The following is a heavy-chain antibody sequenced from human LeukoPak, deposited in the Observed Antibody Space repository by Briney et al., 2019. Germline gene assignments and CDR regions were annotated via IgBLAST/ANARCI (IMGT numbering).Heavy chain of an antibody. D-gene: IGHD2-2*01. CDR1: GFTFSSYS. V-gene: IGHV3-21*01. Sequence: PGGSLRLSCAASGFTFSSYSMNWVRRAPGKGLEWVSSISSSSSYMYYADSVKGRFTISRDNAKNSLYLQMNSLRAEDMAVYYCASGDIVVVPAAPRYDFWSGSRRGLWGQGTLVTVSS. J-gene: IGHJ4*02. CDR3: ASGDIVVVPAAPRYDFWSGSRRGL. CDR2: ISSSSSYM.